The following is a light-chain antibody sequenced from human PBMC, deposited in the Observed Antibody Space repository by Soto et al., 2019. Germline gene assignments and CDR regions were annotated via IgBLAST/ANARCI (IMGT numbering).Light chain of an antibody. V-gene: IGKV3-15*01. CDR3: QQYGSSPPRT. J-gene: IGKJ1*01. Sequence: EIVMTQSPATLSVSPGERATLSCRAGQNIHTNLAWYQQKPGQAPRLLFYGASTGATGLPARFSGSGSGTEFTLTINSLQAEDCAVYYCQQYGSSPPRTFGQGTKVEMK. CDR1: QNIHTN. CDR2: GAS.